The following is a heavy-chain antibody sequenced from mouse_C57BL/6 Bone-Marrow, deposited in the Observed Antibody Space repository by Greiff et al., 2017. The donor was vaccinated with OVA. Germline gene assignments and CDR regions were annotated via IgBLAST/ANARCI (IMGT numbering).Heavy chain of an antibody. CDR2: ISDGGSYT. CDR1: GFTFSSYA. D-gene: IGHD2-3*01. Sequence: EVQGVESGGGLVKPGGSLKLSCAASGFTFSSYAMSWVRQTPEKRLAWVATISDGGSYTSYPDNVKGRFTISRDNAKNNLYLQMSQLKSEDTAMYYCARDRGLLPFAYWGQGTLVTVSA. CDR3: ARDRGLLPFAY. J-gene: IGHJ3*01. V-gene: IGHV5-4*01.